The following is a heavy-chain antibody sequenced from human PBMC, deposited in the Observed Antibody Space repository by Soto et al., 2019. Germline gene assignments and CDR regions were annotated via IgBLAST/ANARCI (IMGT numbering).Heavy chain of an antibody. Sequence: QVPLVQSGAEVKKPGASVKVSCKASGYTFTSYGISWVRQAPGQGLEWMGWISAYNGNTNYAQKLQGRVTMTTDTSTSTAYMELRSLRSDDTAVYYCARENTHRYCTNGVCPNNWFDPWGQGTLVTVSS. CDR2: ISAYNGNT. CDR1: GYTFTSYG. CDR3: ARENTHRYCTNGVCPNNWFDP. D-gene: IGHD2-8*01. V-gene: IGHV1-18*04. J-gene: IGHJ5*02.